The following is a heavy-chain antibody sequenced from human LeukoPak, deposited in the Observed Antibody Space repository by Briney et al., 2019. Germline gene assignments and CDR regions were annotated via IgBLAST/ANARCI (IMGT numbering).Heavy chain of an antibody. CDR3: ARTFRNSGWGIDY. V-gene: IGHV4-34*01. Sequence: SETLSLPCAVYGGSFSGYYWSWIRQPPGKGLEWIGEINHSGSTNYNPSLTSRVTILVDTSKNQFSLKLTSVTAADTAVYYCARTFRNSGWGIDYWGQGTQVTVSS. J-gene: IGHJ4*02. D-gene: IGHD6-19*01. CDR2: INHSGST. CDR1: GGSFSGYY.